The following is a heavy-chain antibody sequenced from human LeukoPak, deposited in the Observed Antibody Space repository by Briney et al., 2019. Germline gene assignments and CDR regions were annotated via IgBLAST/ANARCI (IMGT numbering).Heavy chain of an antibody. V-gene: IGHV3-11*01. J-gene: IGHJ3*02. Sequence: GGSLRLSCAASGFTFSDYYMSWIRQAPGKGLEWVSYISSSGSTIYYADSVKGRFTISRDNAKNSLYLQMNSLRSDDTAVYYCARDPHRPRHGAFDIWGQGTMVTVSS. CDR3: ARDPHRPRHGAFDI. CDR2: ISSSGSTI. CDR1: GFTFSDYY.